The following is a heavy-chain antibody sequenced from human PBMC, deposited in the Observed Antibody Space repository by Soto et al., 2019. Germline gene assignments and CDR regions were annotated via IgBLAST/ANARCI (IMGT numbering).Heavy chain of an antibody. V-gene: IGHV3-23*01. CDR2: ISGSGGST. CDR3: AKLAGDYDFWSGSLDY. J-gene: IGHJ4*02. CDR1: VFPFSSYA. D-gene: IGHD3-3*01. Sequence: HGGSLRLSCAASVFPFSSYAMSWVRQAPGKGLEWVSAISGSGGSTYYADSVKGRFTISRDNSKNTLYLQMNSLRAEDTAVYYCAKLAGDYDFWSGSLDYWGQGTLVTVSS.